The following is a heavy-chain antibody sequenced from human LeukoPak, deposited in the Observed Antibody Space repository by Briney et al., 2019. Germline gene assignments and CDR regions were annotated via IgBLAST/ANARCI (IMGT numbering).Heavy chain of an antibody. CDR3: ARDGISGYDYLYYMDV. CDR2: IKQDGSEK. Sequence: GGSLRLSCAASGFTFSSYWMSWVRQAPGKGLEWVANIKQDGSEKYYVDSVKGRFTISRDNAKNSLYLQMNSLRAEDTAVYYCARDGISGYDYLYYMDVWGKGTTVSVSS. V-gene: IGHV3-7*01. D-gene: IGHD5-12*01. CDR1: GFTFSSYW. J-gene: IGHJ6*03.